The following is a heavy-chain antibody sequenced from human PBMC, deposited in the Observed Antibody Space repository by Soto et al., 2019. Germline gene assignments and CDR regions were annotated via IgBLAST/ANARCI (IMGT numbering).Heavy chain of an antibody. J-gene: IGHJ4*02. V-gene: IGHV3-23*01. CDR3: AKDRDYPRDYFHY. D-gene: IGHD3-10*01. CDR1: GFTFSSYA. CDR2: VSGNGQGI. Sequence: PGWSLRLSCAASGFTFSSYAMSWVRQAPGKGLEWVSAVSGNGQGIYYADSVRGRFTISRENSKNTVFLHMDSLRAEDTAVYYCAKDRDYPRDYFHYWGQGTLVTASS.